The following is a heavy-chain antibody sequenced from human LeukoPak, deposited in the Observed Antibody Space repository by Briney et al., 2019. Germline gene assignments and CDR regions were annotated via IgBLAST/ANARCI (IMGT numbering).Heavy chain of an antibody. Sequence: SETLSLTCTASGGSISPYYWGWIRQSPGKGLEWIGYIYYSGSTNYNPSLKSRVTISVDTSKNQFSLKLSSVTAADTAMYYCARHGGGGESYPRVFDYWGRGNLVTVSS. J-gene: IGHJ4*02. V-gene: IGHV4-59*08. D-gene: IGHD1-26*01. CDR3: ARHGGGGESYPRVFDY. CDR2: IYYSGST. CDR1: GGSISPYY.